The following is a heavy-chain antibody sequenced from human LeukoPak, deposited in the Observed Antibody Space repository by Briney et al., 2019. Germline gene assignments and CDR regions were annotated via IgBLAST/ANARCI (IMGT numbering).Heavy chain of an antibody. CDR3: VREAYEYHFDY. CDR1: GFTFSDYS. V-gene: IGHV3-21*06. CDR2: ISSSSLYI. D-gene: IGHD5-12*01. Sequence: PGGSLRLSCAASGFTFSDYSMNWVRQAPGKGLEGVSYISSSSLYINYADSVKGRFTVSRDNAKNSLFLQMNSLRAEDTAVYYCVREAYEYHFDYWGQGTLVTVSS. J-gene: IGHJ4*02.